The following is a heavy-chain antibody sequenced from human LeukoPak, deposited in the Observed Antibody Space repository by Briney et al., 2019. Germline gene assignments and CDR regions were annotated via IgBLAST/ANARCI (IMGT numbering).Heavy chain of an antibody. V-gene: IGHV4-59*01. J-gene: IGHJ6*03. Sequence: AESLSLTCNVSGGSISGYHWSWIRQPPGKGLEWLGYIYYSGSSNYNPSLKSRVTMSADTSKNQFSLKLSSVTAADTAVYYCARVPRSYYYYYYMDVWGKGTTVTVSS. CDR1: GGSISGYH. CDR3: ARVPRSYYYYYYMDV. CDR2: IYYSGSS.